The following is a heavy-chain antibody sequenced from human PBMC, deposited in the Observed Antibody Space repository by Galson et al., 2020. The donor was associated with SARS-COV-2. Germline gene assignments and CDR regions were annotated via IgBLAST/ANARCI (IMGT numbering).Heavy chain of an antibody. V-gene: IGHV3-21*01. CDR2: ISSTSSDM. Sequence: GESLKISCAASGFIFSRYTMNWVRQVPGRGLEWVSSISSTSSDMSYSDSLKGRFSISRDNAKNSLFLEMNSLRAEDTAVYYCARVGESYYLDYWGQGTLVTVPS. D-gene: IGHD1-26*01. J-gene: IGHJ4*02. CDR1: GFIFSRYT. CDR3: ARVGESYYLDY.